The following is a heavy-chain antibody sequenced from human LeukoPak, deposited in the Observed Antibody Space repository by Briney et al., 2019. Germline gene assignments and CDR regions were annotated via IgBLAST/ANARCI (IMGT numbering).Heavy chain of an antibody. Sequence: GGSLRLSCAASGFTFSRYGMHWVRQAPGKGLEWVAFIRYDGTNKEYADSVKGRFTISRDNAKNTLSLQMNSLSAEDTAVYYCARQTHYIDYWGQGTLVTVSS. J-gene: IGHJ4*02. CDR1: GFTFSRYG. CDR2: IRYDGTNK. CDR3: ARQTHYIDY. V-gene: IGHV3-30*02. D-gene: IGHD2-2*02.